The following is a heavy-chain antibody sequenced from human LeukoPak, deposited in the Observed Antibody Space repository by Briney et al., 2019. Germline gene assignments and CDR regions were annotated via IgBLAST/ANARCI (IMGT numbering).Heavy chain of an antibody. V-gene: IGHV3-53*01. CDR3: ARDRVFPPDAFDI. CDR1: GFTVSSNY. D-gene: IGHD2-21*01. CDR2: IYSGGST. J-gene: IGHJ3*02. Sequence: GGSLRLSCAASGFTVSSNYMSWVRQAPGKGLEWVSVIYSGGSTYYADSVKGRFTISRDNSKNTLYLQMNSLRAEDTAVYYCARDRVFPPDAFDIWGQGTVVTVSS.